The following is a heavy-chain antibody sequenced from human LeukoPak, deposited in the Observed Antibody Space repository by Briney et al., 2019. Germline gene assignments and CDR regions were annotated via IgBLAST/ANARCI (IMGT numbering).Heavy chain of an antibody. CDR3: ARDNSVRDDAWWFNP. D-gene: IGHD5-24*01. V-gene: IGHV1-46*01. CDR2: ISPSGGST. CDR1: GYTFTSNY. Sequence: ASVKVSCNAFGYTFTSNYMHWVRQAPGQGPEWMGLISPSGGSTTYARKFQGRVTLTRDMSTSTDYLELSSLRSEDTAVYYCARDNSVRDDAWWFNPWGQGTLVTVSS. J-gene: IGHJ5*02.